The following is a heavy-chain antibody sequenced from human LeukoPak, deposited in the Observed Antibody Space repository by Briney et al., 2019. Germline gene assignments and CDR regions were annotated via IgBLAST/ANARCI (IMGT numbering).Heavy chain of an antibody. V-gene: IGHV3-23*01. CDR2: ISGSGGST. J-gene: IGHJ4*02. CDR3: AKDGEYDYVWGSYRSSWYYFDY. Sequence: GGSLRLSCAASGFTFSSYAMSWVRQAPGKGLEWVSAISGSGGSTYYADSVKGRFTISRDNSKNTLYLQMDSLRAEDTAVYYCAKDGEYDYVWGSYRSSWYYFDYWGQGTLVTVSS. D-gene: IGHD3-16*02. CDR1: GFTFSSYA.